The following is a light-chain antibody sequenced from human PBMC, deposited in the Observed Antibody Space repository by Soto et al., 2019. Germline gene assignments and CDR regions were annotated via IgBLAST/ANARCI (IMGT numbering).Light chain of an antibody. CDR1: ESVTSS. V-gene: IGKV3-15*01. CDR3: QQRSNWPPLT. J-gene: IGKJ4*01. Sequence: EIVMTQSPATLSVSPGDRATLSCRASESVTSSLAWYQQKPGQPPRLLIYAASTRATDVPARFSGGGSGTDFTLTISSLEPEDFAVYYCQQRSNWPPLTFGGGTKVDIK. CDR2: AAS.